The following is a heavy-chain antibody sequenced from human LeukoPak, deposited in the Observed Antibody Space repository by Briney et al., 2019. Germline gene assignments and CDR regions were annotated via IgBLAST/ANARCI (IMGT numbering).Heavy chain of an antibody. CDR1: GGTLSSYA. D-gene: IGHD5-12*01. CDR3: ARYRSDYEIDY. CDR2: IIPIFGTA. J-gene: IGHJ4*02. V-gene: IGHV1-69*05. Sequence: GASVKVSCKASGGTLSSYAISWVRQAPGQGLEWMGRIIPIFGTANYAQKFQGRVTITTDESTSTAYMEPSSLRSEDTAVYYCARYRSDYEIDYWGQGTVVTVSS.